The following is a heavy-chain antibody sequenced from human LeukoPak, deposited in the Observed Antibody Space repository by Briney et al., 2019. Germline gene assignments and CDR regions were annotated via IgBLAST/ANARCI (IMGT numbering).Heavy chain of an antibody. V-gene: IGHV1-18*01. CDR3: ASYDFWSGLPI. CDR2: ISVYNGNT. D-gene: IGHD3-3*01. J-gene: IGHJ4*02. Sequence: ASVKVSCKASGYTFTSYGISWVRQAPGQGLEWMGWISVYNGNTNYGQNLQGRVTMTRDTSISTAYMELSRLRSDDTAVYYCASYDFWSGLPIWGQGTLVTVSS. CDR1: GYTFTSYG.